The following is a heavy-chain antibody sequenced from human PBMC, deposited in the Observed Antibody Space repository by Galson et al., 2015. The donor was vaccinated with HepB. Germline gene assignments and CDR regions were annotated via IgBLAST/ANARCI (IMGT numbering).Heavy chain of an antibody. J-gene: IGHJ4*02. CDR3: ARGVPDYYDSSGYSLDY. CDR2: IWYDGSNK. Sequence: SLRLSCAASGFTFSSYGMHWVRQAPGKGLEWVAVIWYDGSNKYYADSVKGRFTISRDNSKNTLYLQINSLRAEDTAVYYCARGVPDYYDSSGYSLDYWGQGTLVTVSS. D-gene: IGHD3-22*01. V-gene: IGHV3-33*01. CDR1: GFTFSSYG.